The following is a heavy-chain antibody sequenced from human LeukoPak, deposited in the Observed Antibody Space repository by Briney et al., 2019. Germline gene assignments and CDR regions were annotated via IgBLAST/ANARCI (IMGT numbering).Heavy chain of an antibody. D-gene: IGHD1-26*01. V-gene: IGHV1-2*02. J-gene: IGHJ4*02. CDR1: GYTFTGYY. CDR2: INPNSGGT. CDR3: ARVLTSWELLPFGY. Sequence: ASVKVSCKASGYTFTGYYMHWVRQAPGQGLEWMGWINPNSGGTNYAQKFQGRVTMTRDTSISTAYMELSRLRSDDTAVYYCARVLTSWELLPFGYWGQGTLVTVSS.